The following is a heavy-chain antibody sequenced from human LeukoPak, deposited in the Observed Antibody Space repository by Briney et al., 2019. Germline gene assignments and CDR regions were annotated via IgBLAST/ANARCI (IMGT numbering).Heavy chain of an antibody. V-gene: IGHV4-39*07. CDR2: IYHSGST. J-gene: IGHJ4*02. CDR3: ARAPYRYCSSTSCYKGGYFDY. CDR1: GGSITGSDYY. Sequence: SETLSLNCTVSGGSITGSDYYWGWIRQPPGKGLEWIGSIYHSGSTYYNPSLTSRVTISVDTSKNQFSLKLSSVTAADTAVYYCARAPYRYCSSTSCYKGGYFDYWGQGTLVTVSS. D-gene: IGHD2-2*02.